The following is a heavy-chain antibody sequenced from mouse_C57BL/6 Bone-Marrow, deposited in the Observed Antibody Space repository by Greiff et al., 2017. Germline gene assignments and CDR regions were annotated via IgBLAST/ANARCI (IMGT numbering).Heavy chain of an antibody. CDR1: GFTFSSYA. Sequence: EVMLVESGGGLVKPGGSLKLSCAASGFTFSSYAMSWVRQTPEKRLEWVATISDGGSYTYYPDNVKGRFTISRDNAKNNLYLQMSHLKSEDTAMYYCASHYDYDVDYWGQGTTLTVSS. V-gene: IGHV5-4*03. CDR2: ISDGGSYT. D-gene: IGHD2-4*01. J-gene: IGHJ2*01. CDR3: ASHYDYDVDY.